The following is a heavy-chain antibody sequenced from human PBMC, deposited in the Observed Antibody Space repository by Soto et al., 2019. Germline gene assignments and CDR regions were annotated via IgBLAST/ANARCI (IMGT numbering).Heavy chain of an antibody. CDR3: ARGFYGSGFFYYYGMDV. CDR1: GGSISSYY. V-gene: IGHV4-59*01. J-gene: IGHJ6*02. Sequence: PETLSLTCTVSGGSISSYYWSWIRQPPGKGLEWIGYIYYSGSTNYNPSLKSRVTISVDTSKNQFSLKLSSVTAADTAVYYCARGFYGSGFFYYYGMDVWGQGTTVTVSS. CDR2: IYYSGST. D-gene: IGHD3-10*01.